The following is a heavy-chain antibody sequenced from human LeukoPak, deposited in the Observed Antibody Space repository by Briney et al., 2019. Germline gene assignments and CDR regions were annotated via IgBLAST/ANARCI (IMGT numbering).Heavy chain of an antibody. J-gene: IGHJ3*02. CDR2: ISSSSSYI. CDR1: GFTFSSYS. V-gene: IGHV3-21*01. CDR3: ARDYDYVWGSYRYTSDAFDI. Sequence: GGSLRLSCAASGFTFSSYSMNWVRQAPGKWLEWVSSISSSSSYIYYADSVKGRFTISRDNAKNALYLQINSLRAEDTAVYYCARDYDYVWGSYRYTSDAFDIWGQGTMVTVSS. D-gene: IGHD3-16*02.